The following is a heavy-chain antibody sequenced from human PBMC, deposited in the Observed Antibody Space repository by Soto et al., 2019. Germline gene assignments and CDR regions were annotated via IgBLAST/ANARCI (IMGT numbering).Heavy chain of an antibody. D-gene: IGHD2-8*01. CDR3: VRLIGNSWLDS. J-gene: IGHJ5*01. CDR2: INAGNGNT. Sequence: EASVKVSCKASGYTFTSYAMHWVRQAPGQRLEWMGWINAGNGNTKYSQKFQGRVTINPDTSNNQLSLQLNSVTPDDTAVYYCVRLIGNSWLDSWGQGTLVTVS. V-gene: IGHV1-3*01. CDR1: GYTFTSYA.